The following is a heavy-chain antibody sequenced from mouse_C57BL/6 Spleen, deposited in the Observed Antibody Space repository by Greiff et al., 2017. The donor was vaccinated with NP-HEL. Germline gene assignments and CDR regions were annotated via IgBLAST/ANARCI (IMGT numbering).Heavy chain of an antibody. V-gene: IGHV1-59*01. D-gene: IGHD1-2*01. CDR3: ARGATAPFDY. CDR1: GYTFTSYW. CDR2: IDPSDSYT. J-gene: IGHJ2*01. Sequence: QVQLQQPGAELVRPGTSVKLSCKASGYTFTSYWMHWVKQRPGQGLEWIGVIDPSDSYTNYNQKFKGKATLTVDTSSSTAYLQLSSLTSEDSAVYYCARGATAPFDYWGQGTTLTVSS.